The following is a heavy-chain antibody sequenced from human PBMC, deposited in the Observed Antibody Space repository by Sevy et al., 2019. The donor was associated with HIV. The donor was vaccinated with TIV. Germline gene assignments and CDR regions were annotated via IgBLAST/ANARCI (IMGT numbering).Heavy chain of an antibody. CDR2: IKGDGSEK. Sequence: GESLKISCAASGFNFNKYGMRWVRQAPGKGLEYVASIKGDGSEKYYMDSVKGRFTISRDNAENSVYLQMNSLRAADTAMYHCVRAGAFGTYDSWGQGTLVTVSS. V-gene: IGHV3-7*01. D-gene: IGHD3-10*01. J-gene: IGHJ4*02. CDR3: VRAGAFGTYDS. CDR1: GFNFNKYG.